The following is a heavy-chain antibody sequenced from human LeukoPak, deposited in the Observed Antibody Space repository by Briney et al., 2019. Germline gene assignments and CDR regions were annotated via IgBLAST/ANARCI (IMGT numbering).Heavy chain of an antibody. CDR3: AREGCGGDCYHY. CDR2: INPNSGGT. D-gene: IGHD2-21*02. V-gene: IGHV1-2*02. CDR1: GYTFTGYF. Sequence: ASVKVFCKASGYTFTGYFIHWGRQAPGQGLEWMGWINPNSGGTNYAQKFQDRVTMTRDTSISTVYMELSRLRSDDTAVYYCAREGCGGDCYHYWGKGTLVTVSS. J-gene: IGHJ4*02.